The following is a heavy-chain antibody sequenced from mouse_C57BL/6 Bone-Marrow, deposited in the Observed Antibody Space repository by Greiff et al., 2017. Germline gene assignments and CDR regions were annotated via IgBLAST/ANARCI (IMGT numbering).Heavy chain of an antibody. D-gene: IGHD1-1*01. CDR3: TTWGTPVVAPYCFDY. CDR1: GFNIKDDY. CDR2: IDPENGDT. J-gene: IGHJ2*01. V-gene: IGHV14-4*01. Sequence: EVQLQQSGAELVRPGASVKLSCTASGFNIKDDYMHWVKQRPEQGLEWIGWIDPENGDTEYASKFQGKATITADTSSNTAYLQLSSLTSEDTAVYYCTTWGTPVVAPYCFDYWGQGTTLTVSS.